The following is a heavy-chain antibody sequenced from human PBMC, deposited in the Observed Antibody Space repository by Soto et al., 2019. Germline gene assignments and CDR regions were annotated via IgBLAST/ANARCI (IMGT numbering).Heavy chain of an antibody. Sequence: ASVKVSCKASGYTFTSYYMHWVRQAPGQGLEWMGIINPSGGSTSYAQKFQGRVTMARDTSTSTVYMELSSLRSEDTAVYYCARVIRYCTNGVCYTHFDYWGQGTLVTVSS. CDR1: GYTFTSYY. V-gene: IGHV1-46*03. CDR2: INPSGGST. J-gene: IGHJ4*02. D-gene: IGHD2-8*01. CDR3: ARVIRYCTNGVCYTHFDY.